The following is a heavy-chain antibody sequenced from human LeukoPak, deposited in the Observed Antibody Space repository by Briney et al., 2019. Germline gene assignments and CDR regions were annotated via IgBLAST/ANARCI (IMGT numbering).Heavy chain of an antibody. V-gene: IGHV4-59*01. CDR2: IYYSGST. J-gene: IGHJ5*02. Sequence: PSETLSLTCTVSGGSISSYYWSWIRQPPGKGLEWIGYIYYSGSTNYNPSLKSRVTISVDTSKNQFSLKPSSVTAADTAVYYCARIGLSNWFDPWGQGTLVTVSS. CDR3: ARIGLSNWFDP. CDR1: GGSISSYY. D-gene: IGHD2/OR15-2a*01.